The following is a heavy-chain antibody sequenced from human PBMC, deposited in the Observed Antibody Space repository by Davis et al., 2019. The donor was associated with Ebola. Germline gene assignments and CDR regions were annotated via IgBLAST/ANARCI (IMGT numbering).Heavy chain of an antibody. J-gene: IGHJ5*02. CDR3: ARGKWFDP. V-gene: IGHV1-69*04. CDR1: GGTFTNYA. Sequence: AASVKVSCKTSGGTFTNYAVNWVRQAPGQGLEWMGRIIPVVDTKDYEQKFQGRVTLTADKATNTAYMELSGLRFDDTAVYYCARGKWFDPWGQGTLVSVTS. CDR2: IIPVVDTK.